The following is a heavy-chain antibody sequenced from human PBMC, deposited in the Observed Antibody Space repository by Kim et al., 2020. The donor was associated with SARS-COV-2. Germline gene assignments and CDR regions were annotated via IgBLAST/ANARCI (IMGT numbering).Heavy chain of an antibody. D-gene: IGHD3-3*01. CDR3: ARGGNRIIGGIIIRGTAPDV. CDR2: INPNNGDT. V-gene: IGHV1-2*02. CDR1: GYTFTGYY. J-gene: IGHJ6*02. Sequence: ASVKVSCKASGYTFTGYYIQWVRQAPGHGPEWMGWINPNNGDTNYAQKFQGRVTMTRDTSITTTYMELSSLRSDDTAVYYCARGGNRIIGGIIIRGTAPDVWGQGTTVTVSS.